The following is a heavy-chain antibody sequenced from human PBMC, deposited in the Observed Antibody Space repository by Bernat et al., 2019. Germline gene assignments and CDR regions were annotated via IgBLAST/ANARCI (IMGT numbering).Heavy chain of an antibody. CDR3: AKLGRYYDSSGNFDY. V-gene: IGHV3-23*01. J-gene: IGHJ4*02. D-gene: IGHD3-22*01. CDR2: ISGSGGST. CDR1: GFTFSSYA. Sequence: EVQLLESGGGLVQPGGFLRLSCAASGFTFSSYAMSWVRQAPGKGLEWVSAISGSGGSTYYADSVRSRFTISRDNSKNTLYLQMNSLRAEDTAVYYCAKLGRYYDSSGNFDYWGQGTLVTVSS.